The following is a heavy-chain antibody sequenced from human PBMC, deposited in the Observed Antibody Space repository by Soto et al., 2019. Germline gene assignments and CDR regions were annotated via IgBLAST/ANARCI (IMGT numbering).Heavy chain of an antibody. CDR1: GGSISSGGYS. CDR3: ARASSREYYDSSGYYWDYFDY. J-gene: IGHJ4*02. CDR2: IYHSGST. D-gene: IGHD3-22*01. Sequence: QLQLQESGSGLVKPSQTLSLTCAVSGGSISSGGYSWSWIRQPPGKGLEWIGYIYHSGSTYYNPSLKSRVTISVDRTKNQFSLKLSSVTAADTAVYYCARASSREYYDSSGYYWDYFDYWGQGTLVTVSS. V-gene: IGHV4-30-2*01.